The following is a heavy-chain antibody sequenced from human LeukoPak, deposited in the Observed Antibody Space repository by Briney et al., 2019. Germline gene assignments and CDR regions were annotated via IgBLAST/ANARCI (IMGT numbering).Heavy chain of an antibody. D-gene: IGHD3-3*01. Sequence: SETLSLTCTVSGGSISSYYWSWIRQPPGKGLEWIGYIYYSGSTNYNPSLKNRVTISVDTSKNQFSLKLSSVTAADTAVYYCARPRRPTLFGVVDPNWFDPWGQGTLVTVSS. CDR1: GGSISSYY. CDR2: IYYSGST. J-gene: IGHJ5*02. CDR3: ARPRRPTLFGVVDPNWFDP. V-gene: IGHV4-59*01.